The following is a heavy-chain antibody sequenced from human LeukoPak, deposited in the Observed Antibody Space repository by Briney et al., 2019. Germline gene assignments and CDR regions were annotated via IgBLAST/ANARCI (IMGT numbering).Heavy chain of an antibody. J-gene: IGHJ4*02. D-gene: IGHD4-17*01. CDR2: ISYDGSNK. CDR1: GFTFSSYG. Sequence: GGSLRLSCAASGFTFSSYGMHWVRQAPGKGLEWVAVISYDGSNKYYADSVKGRFTISRDNSKNTLYLQMNSLRAEDTAVHYCAKDLYGDYGTSFDYWGQGTLVTVSS. CDR3: AKDLYGDYGTSFDY. V-gene: IGHV3-30*18.